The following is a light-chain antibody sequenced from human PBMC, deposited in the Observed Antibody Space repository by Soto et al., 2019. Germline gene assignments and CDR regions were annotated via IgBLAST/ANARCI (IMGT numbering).Light chain of an antibody. J-gene: IGKJ2*01. Sequence: DIQMTQSPSTLSASVGDRVTITCRASQSVSSWLAWYQQKPGKAPKLLIYKASSLESGVPSRFSGSGSGTAFTLTISSLQPDDFATYYCHQYNSLYTLRQGTMLQIK. CDR2: KAS. V-gene: IGKV1-5*03. CDR3: HQYNSLYT. CDR1: QSVSSW.